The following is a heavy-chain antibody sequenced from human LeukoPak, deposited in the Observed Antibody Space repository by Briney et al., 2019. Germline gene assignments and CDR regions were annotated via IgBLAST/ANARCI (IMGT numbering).Heavy chain of an antibody. CDR3: ARDRSEFDY. Sequence: PSETLSLTCTVSAGSISSYYWSWIWQPPGKGLEWIGYIYYSGSTNYNPSLKSRVTISVDMSKNQFSLKLSSVTAADTAVYYCARDRSEFDYWGQGALVTVSS. D-gene: IGHD2-15*01. J-gene: IGHJ4*02. V-gene: IGHV4-59*01. CDR2: IYYSGST. CDR1: AGSISSYY.